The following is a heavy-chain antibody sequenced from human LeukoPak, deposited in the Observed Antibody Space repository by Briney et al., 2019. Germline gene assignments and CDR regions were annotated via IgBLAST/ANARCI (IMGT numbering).Heavy chain of an antibody. Sequence: EESLKISCKGSGYSFTSYWIGWVRQMPGKGLEWMGIIYPGDSDTRYSPSFQGQVTISADKSISTAYLQWSSLKASDTAMYYCARLWFGELLLRGYNWFDPWGQGTLVTVSS. CDR1: GYSFTSYW. J-gene: IGHJ5*02. D-gene: IGHD3-10*01. CDR3: ARLWFGELLLRGYNWFDP. V-gene: IGHV5-51*01. CDR2: IYPGDSDT.